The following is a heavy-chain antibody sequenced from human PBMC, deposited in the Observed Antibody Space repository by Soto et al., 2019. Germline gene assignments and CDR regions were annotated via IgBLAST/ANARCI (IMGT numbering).Heavy chain of an antibody. Sequence: EVQLVESGGGLVQPGGSLRLSCAASGFTFSTHSMNCVRQAPGKGLEWISYITSSDVTMYADSVKGRFTISRDNAKNSLYLQMNSLRGEDTAVYFDVGEVGYQLIYWGQGTLVTVSS. CDR1: GFTFSTHS. D-gene: IGHD2-2*01. V-gene: IGHV3-48*01. CDR2: ITSSDVT. J-gene: IGHJ4*02. CDR3: VGEVGYQLIY.